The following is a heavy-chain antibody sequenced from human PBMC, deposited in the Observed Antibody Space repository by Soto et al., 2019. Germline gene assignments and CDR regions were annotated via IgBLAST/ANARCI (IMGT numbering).Heavy chain of an antibody. CDR2: ISGSGGST. V-gene: IGHV3-23*01. CDR1: GFTFSSYA. Sequence: HPGGSLRLSCAASGFTFSSYAMSWVRQAPGKGLEWVSAISGSGGSTYYADSVKGRFTISRDNSKNTLYLQMNSLRAEDTAVYYCGGATAMVLSYYFDYWGQGTLVTVSS. J-gene: IGHJ4*02. D-gene: IGHD5-18*01. CDR3: GGATAMVLSYYFDY.